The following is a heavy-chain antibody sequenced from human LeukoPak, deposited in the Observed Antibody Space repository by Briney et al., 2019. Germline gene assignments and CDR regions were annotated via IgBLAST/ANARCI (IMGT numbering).Heavy chain of an antibody. CDR1: AYTFTSYG. Sequence: RSSVKFSCKASAYTFTSYGISWVRQAPAQGLEGMRWSISDNGNTNYAQKLKGRVTMTTDTSTSTAYMNLTTLSSDDTAVYYCGRDQGVAAYSGSICDYWGQGTLVTVSS. J-gene: IGHJ4*02. CDR3: GRDQGVAAYSGSICDY. CDR2: SISDNGNT. V-gene: IGHV1-18*01. D-gene: IGHD6-13*01.